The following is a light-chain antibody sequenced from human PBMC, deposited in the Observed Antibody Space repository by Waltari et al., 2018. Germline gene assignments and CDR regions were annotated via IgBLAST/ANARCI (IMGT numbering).Light chain of an antibody. Sequence: QSAPTHPAPVSGSPAQSITFPRLPDRCVVATHNLLSCYQQNPGKAPKLIIYEVSKRPSGVSDRFSATKSGNTASLTISGLQVEDEANYYCCSYAGSSTPGVFGTGTKVTVL. CDR1: RCVVATHNL. J-gene: IGLJ1*01. V-gene: IGLV2-23*02. CDR3: CSYAGSSTPGV. CDR2: EVS.